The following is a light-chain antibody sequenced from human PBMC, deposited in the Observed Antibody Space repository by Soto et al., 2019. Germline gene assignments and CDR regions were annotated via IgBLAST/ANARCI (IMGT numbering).Light chain of an antibody. J-gene: IGLJ2*01. Sequence: QSVLPQPTSASGAPGQRVTISCSVSYCNIGSNPVNWYQQLPGTAPKLLIYSTNHRPSGVPDRFSGSKSATSASLAISGLQYEDEAGYYCAAWEGSLNAVVFGGGTKVTVL. V-gene: IGLV1-44*01. CDR2: STN. CDR3: AAWEGSLNAVV. CDR1: YCNIGSNP.